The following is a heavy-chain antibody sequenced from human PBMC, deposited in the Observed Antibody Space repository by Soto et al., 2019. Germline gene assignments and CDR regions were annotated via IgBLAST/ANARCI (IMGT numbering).Heavy chain of an antibody. D-gene: IGHD3-10*02. J-gene: IGHJ5*02. V-gene: IGHV4-31*03. CDR3: DRSVFT. CDR2: FYYSGST. CDR1: GDSISSSSYY. Sequence: PSETLSLTCTVSGDSISSSSYYWNWIRQHPGKGLEWIGYFYYSGSTYYNPSLKSRVTISVNTSKNQFSLKLSSVTAADTAVYYCDRSVFTWGQGTLVTVSS.